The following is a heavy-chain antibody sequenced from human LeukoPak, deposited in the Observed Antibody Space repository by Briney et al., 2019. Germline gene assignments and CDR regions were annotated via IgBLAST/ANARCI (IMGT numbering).Heavy chain of an antibody. J-gene: IGHJ1*01. V-gene: IGHV4-31*03. D-gene: IGHD6-19*01. CDR3: ARDLGIAVAARGYFQH. CDR1: GGSISSGGYY. CDR2: IYYSGST. Sequence: PSETLSLTCTVSGGSISSGGYYWSWIRQHPGKGLEWIGYIYYSGSTYYNPSLKSRVTISVDTSKNQFSLKLSSVTAADTAVYYCARDLGIAVAARGYFQHWGQGTLVTVSS.